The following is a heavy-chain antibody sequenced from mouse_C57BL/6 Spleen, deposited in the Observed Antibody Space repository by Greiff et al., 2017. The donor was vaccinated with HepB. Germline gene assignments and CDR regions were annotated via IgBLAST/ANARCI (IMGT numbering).Heavy chain of an antibody. V-gene: IGHV5-9*01. J-gene: IGHJ4*01. Sequence: EVKLVESGGGLVKPGGSLKLSCAASGFTFSSYTMSWVRQTPEKRLEWVATISGGGGNTYYPDSVKGRFTISRDNATNTLYLQMSSLRSEDTALYYCARRTYSNYAMDYWGQGTSVTVSS. CDR1: GFTFSSYT. CDR3: ARRTYSNYAMDY. D-gene: IGHD2-5*01. CDR2: ISGGGGNT.